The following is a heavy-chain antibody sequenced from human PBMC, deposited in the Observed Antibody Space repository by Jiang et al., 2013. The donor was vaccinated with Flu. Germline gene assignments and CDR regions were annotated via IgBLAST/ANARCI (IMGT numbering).Heavy chain of an antibody. V-gene: IGHV5-10-1*01. CDR3: VRHALGGNGWHFFDG. Sequence: VQLVESGAEVKKPGESLRISCEGSTYSFSDYWITWVRQKPGKGLEWMGRIDPRTSYTAYSPSFRGHVTISADKSINTAYLQWNSLEASDTAIYYCVRHALGGNGWHFFDGWGQGTLVTVSS. CDR2: IDPRTSYT. J-gene: IGHJ4*02. CDR1: TYSFSDYW. D-gene: IGHD6-19*01.